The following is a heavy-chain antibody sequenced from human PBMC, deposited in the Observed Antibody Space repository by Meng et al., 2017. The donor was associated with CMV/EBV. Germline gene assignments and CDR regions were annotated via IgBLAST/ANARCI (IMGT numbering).Heavy chain of an antibody. Sequence: SCAASGFTFSSYAMHWVRQAPGKGLEWVAVISYDGSNKYYADSVKGRFTISRDNSKNTLYLQMNSLRAEDTAVYYCARDLGFVDTAMVSVYWGQGTLVTVSS. CDR3: ARDLGFVDTAMVSVY. D-gene: IGHD5-18*01. CDR1: GFTFSSYA. CDR2: ISYDGSNK. J-gene: IGHJ4*02. V-gene: IGHV3-30*04.